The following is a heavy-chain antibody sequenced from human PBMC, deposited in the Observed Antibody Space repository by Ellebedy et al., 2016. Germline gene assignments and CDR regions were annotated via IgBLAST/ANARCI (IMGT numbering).Heavy chain of an antibody. V-gene: IGHV3-7*01. CDR2: IKADGSDT. CDR3: ARPDGNGWFRTDY. Sequence: GGSLRLSCVVSGFSFSNSWMSWVRQAPGKGLQWVANIKADGSDTFYVGSVEGRFTISRDNANNAVYLQINSLRVDDTGVYYCARPDGNGWFRTDYWGQGALVTVSS. J-gene: IGHJ4*02. CDR1: GFSFSNSW. D-gene: IGHD6-19*01.